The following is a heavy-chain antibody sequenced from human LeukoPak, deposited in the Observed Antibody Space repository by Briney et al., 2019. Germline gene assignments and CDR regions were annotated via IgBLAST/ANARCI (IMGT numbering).Heavy chain of an antibody. CDR3: ARDRPVWASSSWPQLFDY. Sequence: ASVKVSCKASGYTFTGYYMHWVRQAPGQGLEWMGRINPNSGGTNYAQKFQGRVTMTRDTSISTAYMELSRLRSDDTAVYYCARDRPVWASSSWPQLFDYWGQGTLVTVSS. J-gene: IGHJ4*02. CDR1: GYTFTGYY. V-gene: IGHV1-2*06. CDR2: INPNSGGT. D-gene: IGHD6-13*01.